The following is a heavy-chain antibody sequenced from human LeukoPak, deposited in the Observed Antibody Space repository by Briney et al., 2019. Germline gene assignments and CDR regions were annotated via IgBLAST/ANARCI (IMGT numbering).Heavy chain of an antibody. CDR1: GGSIYRNGYY. CDR3: ASAAGNWFDP. D-gene: IGHD3-10*01. CDR2: IYYSGST. V-gene: IGHV4-31*03. J-gene: IGHJ5*02. Sequence: SETLSLTCTVSGGSIYRNGYYWTWIRQHPGKGLEWIGYIYYSGSTYYNPSLKSRVSMSEDTSKNQFFLHLSSVTAADTAVYYCASAAGNWFDPWGPGTLDTVSS.